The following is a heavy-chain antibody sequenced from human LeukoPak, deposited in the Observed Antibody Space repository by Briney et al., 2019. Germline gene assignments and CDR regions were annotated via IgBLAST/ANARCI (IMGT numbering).Heavy chain of an antibody. CDR3: VRESGYSSSWIDY. CDR2: IYYSGST. CDR1: GGSISSYY. D-gene: IGHD6-13*01. V-gene: IGHV4-59*01. J-gene: IGHJ4*02. Sequence: PSETLSLTCTVSGGSISSYYWSWIRQPPGKGLEWIGYIYYSGSTNYNPSLKSRVTISVDTSESQFSLKLSSVTAADTAVYYCVRESGYSSSWIDYWGQGTLVTVSS.